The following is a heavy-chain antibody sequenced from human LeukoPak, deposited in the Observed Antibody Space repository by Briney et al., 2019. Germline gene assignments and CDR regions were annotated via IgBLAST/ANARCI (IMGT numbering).Heavy chain of an antibody. CDR3: ATDRPGVAARISQASLDY. V-gene: IGHV1-24*01. D-gene: IGHD2-15*01. J-gene: IGHJ4*02. Sequence: ASVKVSCKVSGYTLTELSMHWVRQAPGKGLEWMGGFDPEDGETIYAQKFQGRVTMTEDTSTDTAYMELSSLRSEDTAAYYCATDRPGVAARISQASLDYWGQGTLVTVSS. CDR1: GYTLTELS. CDR2: FDPEDGET.